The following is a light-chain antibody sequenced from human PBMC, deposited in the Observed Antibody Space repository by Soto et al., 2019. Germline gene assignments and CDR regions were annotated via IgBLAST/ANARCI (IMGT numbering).Light chain of an antibody. CDR3: MQATQFPYT. J-gene: IGKJ2*01. CDR2: KIS. V-gene: IGKV2-24*01. CDR1: QSLVHSVGDTS. Sequence: LVLTQTPLSSPFTLGQPASISCRSSQSLVHSVGDTSLIWLQQRPGQPPRLLIYKISTRFSGVTDRFSGSGAGTDFTLTISRVEADDVGFYYCMQATQFPYTFGQGTKLEIK.